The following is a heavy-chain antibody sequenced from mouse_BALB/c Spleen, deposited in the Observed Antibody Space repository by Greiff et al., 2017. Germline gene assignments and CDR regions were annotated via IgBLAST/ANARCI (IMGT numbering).Heavy chain of an antibody. J-gene: IGHJ2*01. V-gene: IGHV5-12-2*01. CDR2: ISNGGGST. CDR3: ARKVAWGDLDY. D-gene: IGHD1-3*01. Sequence: SGAGLVQPGGSLKLSCAASGFTFTSYTMSWVRQTPGKRLEWVVYISNGGGSTYYPATVKGRFTITRDKAKNTVYLQMSSLKSEDTAMYYCARKVAWGDLDYWGQGTTLTVSS. CDR1: GFTFTSYT.